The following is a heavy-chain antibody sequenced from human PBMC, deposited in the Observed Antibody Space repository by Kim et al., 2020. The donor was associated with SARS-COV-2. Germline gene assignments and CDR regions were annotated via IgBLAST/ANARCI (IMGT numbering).Heavy chain of an antibody. D-gene: IGHD5-18*01. CDR2: IYYSGST. Sequence: SETLSLTCTVSGGSISSSSYYWGWIRQPPGKGLEWIGSIYYSGSTYYNPSLKSRVTISVDTSKNQFSLKLSSVTAADTAVYYCATPSWIHPESNVDYWGQGTLVTVAS. CDR3: ATPSWIHPESNVDY. J-gene: IGHJ4*02. V-gene: IGHV4-39*01. CDR1: GGSISSSSYY.